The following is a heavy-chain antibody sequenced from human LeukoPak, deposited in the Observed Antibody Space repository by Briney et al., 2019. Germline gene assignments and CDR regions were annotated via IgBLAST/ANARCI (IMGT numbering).Heavy chain of an antibody. CDR2: ISYSGTT. V-gene: IGHV4-59*01. J-gene: IGHJ4*02. CDR3: GRVTTGTVDH. D-gene: IGHD1-1*01. CDR1: GGSINNYH. Sequence: PSETLSLTCTVSGGSINNYHWGWIRQPPGKGLEWLGYISYSGTTNYNPSLKSRVTISVDMSKSQFSLKLNSVTAADTAVYYCGRVTTGTVDHWGQGTLVTVSS.